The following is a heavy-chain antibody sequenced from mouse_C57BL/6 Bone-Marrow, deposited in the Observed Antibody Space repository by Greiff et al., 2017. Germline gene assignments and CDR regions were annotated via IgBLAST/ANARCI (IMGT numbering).Heavy chain of an antibody. Sequence: VQGVESGAELVMPGASVKLSCKASGYTFTSYWMNWVKQRPGQGLEWIGEIDPSDSYTNYNQKFKGKSTLTVDKSSSTAYMQLSSLTSEDSAVYYCARDRDYGSWFAYWGQGTLVTVSA. CDR2: IDPSDSYT. CDR1: GYTFTSYW. V-gene: IGHV1-69*01. CDR3: ARDRDYGSWFAY. D-gene: IGHD1-1*01. J-gene: IGHJ3*01.